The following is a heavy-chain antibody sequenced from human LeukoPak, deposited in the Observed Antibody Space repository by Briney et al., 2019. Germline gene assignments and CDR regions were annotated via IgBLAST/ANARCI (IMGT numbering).Heavy chain of an antibody. V-gene: IGHV4-30-4*01. CDR1: GGSISSADDY. D-gene: IGHD3-16*02. CDR3: AVLRLGDLSSYYFDY. CDR2: IFYTGST. Sequence: SETLSLTCTVSGGSISSADDYWSWIRQPPGKGLEWIGYIFYTGSTYYNPSLRSRVAMSVDTPKNQFSLKLTSVTAADTAVYYCAVLRLGDLSSYYFDYWGQGTLVTVSS. J-gene: IGHJ4*02.